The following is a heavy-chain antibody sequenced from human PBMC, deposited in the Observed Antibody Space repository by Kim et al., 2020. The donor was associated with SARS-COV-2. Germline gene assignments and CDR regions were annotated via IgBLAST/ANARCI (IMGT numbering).Heavy chain of an antibody. V-gene: IGHV3-30*18. D-gene: IGHD1-26*01. CDR2: ITSDGSNK. Sequence: GGSLRLSCAASGFTFSTYGIHWVRQAPGKGLEWVAVITSDGSNKYYADSVKGRFTISRDNSKNMLYLQMNSLKPEDTAVYYCAKTGRGFDYWGQGTLVTVSS. J-gene: IGHJ4*02. CDR3: AKTGRGFDY. CDR1: GFTFSTYG.